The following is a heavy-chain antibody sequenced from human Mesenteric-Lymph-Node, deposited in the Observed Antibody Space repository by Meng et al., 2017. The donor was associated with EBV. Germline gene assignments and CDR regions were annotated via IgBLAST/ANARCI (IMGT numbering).Heavy chain of an antibody. CDR2: ISGYNGNT. Sequence: QVQLVNSCAEVKKPGASVTGHCKASGYTFTRYGISWVRQAPGQGLEWMGWISGYNGNTKYAQKFQGRVTMTTDTSTSTAYMEVRSLRSDDTAVYYCARDRDAYNYYFDYWGQGTLVTVSS. V-gene: IGHV1-18*04. D-gene: IGHD5-24*01. J-gene: IGHJ4*02. CDR3: ARDRDAYNYYFDY. CDR1: GYTFTRYG.